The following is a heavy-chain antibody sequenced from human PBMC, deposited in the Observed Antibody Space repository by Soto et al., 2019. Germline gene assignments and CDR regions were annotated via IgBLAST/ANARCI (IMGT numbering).Heavy chain of an antibody. CDR3: AGGGIHYFDY. CDR2: TNYSGST. CDR1: GGSFGAYY. V-gene: IGHV4-34*01. Sequence: QVQLQQWGAGLLQPSETLSLTCAVYGGSFGAYYWSWIRQPPGKGLEWIGDTNYSGSTTYNPSLKSRVTISVDTSKNHFSLMLTSVPAADTAVYYCAGGGIHYFDYWGQGILVTVSS. D-gene: IGHD1-26*01. J-gene: IGHJ4*02.